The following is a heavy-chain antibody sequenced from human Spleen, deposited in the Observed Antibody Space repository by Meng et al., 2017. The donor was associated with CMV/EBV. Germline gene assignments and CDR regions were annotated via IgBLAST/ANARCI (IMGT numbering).Heavy chain of an antibody. CDR3: ARGTDSSSYYGMDV. CDR2: VSSSGIYI. D-gene: IGHD6-13*01. CDR1: GFTFSDYY. V-gene: IGHV3-21*03. Sequence: GESLKISCAASGFTFSDYYMNWVRQAPGKGLEWVSSVSSSGIYIYYADSAKGRFTLSRDNAENSLYLQMNSLRAEDTAVFYCARGTDSSSYYGMDVWGQGTTVTVSS. J-gene: IGHJ6*02.